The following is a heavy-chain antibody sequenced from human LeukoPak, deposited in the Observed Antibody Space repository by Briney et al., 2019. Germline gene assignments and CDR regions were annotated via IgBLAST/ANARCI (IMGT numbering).Heavy chain of an antibody. Sequence: GGSLRLSCAASGFTFSSYAMSWVRQAPGKGLEWVSAISGSGGSTYYADSVKGRFTISRDNSKNTLYLQMNSLRAEDTAVYYCARDLGLSSSSLWGQGTLVTVSS. D-gene: IGHD2-2*01. CDR1: GFTFSSYA. CDR3: ARDLGLSSSSL. CDR2: ISGSGGST. V-gene: IGHV3-23*01. J-gene: IGHJ4*02.